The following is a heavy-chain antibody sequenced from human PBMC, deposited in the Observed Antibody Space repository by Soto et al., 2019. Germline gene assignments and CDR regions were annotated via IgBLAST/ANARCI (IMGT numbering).Heavy chain of an antibody. Sequence: QITLKESGPSLVKPTQTLTLTCTFSGFSLSTSGVGVGWIRQPPGKALEWLGIIYWDDDKRYSPSLKSRLTITKDTSKNQVVLTMTNMGPVDTATYYCAHRLMYFGQNWFDPWGQGTLVTVSS. J-gene: IGHJ5*02. V-gene: IGHV2-5*02. CDR2: IYWDDDK. CDR1: GFSLSTSGVG. CDR3: AHRLMYFGQNWFDP. D-gene: IGHD2-8*01.